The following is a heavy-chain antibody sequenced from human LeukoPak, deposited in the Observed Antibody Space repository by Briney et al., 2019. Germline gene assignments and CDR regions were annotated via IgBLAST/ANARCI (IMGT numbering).Heavy chain of an antibody. Sequence: PGGSLRLSCAASGFTFSSYGMHWVRQAPGKGLEWVAVIWYDGSNKYYADPVKGRFTISRDNSKNTLYLQMNSLRAEDTAVYYCARDIVLRYFDWLSSPYYYYYGMDVWGQGTTVTVSS. CDR1: GFTFSSYG. CDR3: ARDIVLRYFDWLSSPYYYYYGMDV. J-gene: IGHJ6*02. V-gene: IGHV3-33*01. D-gene: IGHD3-9*01. CDR2: IWYDGSNK.